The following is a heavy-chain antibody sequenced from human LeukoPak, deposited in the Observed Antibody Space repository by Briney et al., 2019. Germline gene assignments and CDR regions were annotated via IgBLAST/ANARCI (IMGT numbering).Heavy chain of an antibody. CDR3: ARSEDTAMVFSY. V-gene: IGHV3-21*01. J-gene: IGHJ4*02. D-gene: IGHD5-18*01. CDR2: ISSSSSYI. CDR1: GFTFSSYS. Sequence: GGSLRLSCAASGFTFSSYSMNWVRQAPGKGLEWVSSISSSSSYIYYADSVKGRFTIPRDNAKNSLYLQMNSLRAEDTAVYYCARSEDTAMVFSYWGQGTLVTVSS.